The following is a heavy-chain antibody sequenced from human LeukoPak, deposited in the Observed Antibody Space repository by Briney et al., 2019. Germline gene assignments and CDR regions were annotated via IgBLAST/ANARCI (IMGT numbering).Heavy chain of an antibody. V-gene: IGHV3-30-3*01. Sequence: PGRSLRLSCAASGFTFSSYAMHWVRQAPGKGLEWVAVISYDGSNKYYADSVKGRFTISRDNSKNTLYLQMNSLRAEDTAVYYCARESYDGDYWGQGTLVTASS. CDR2: ISYDGSNK. CDR3: ARESYDGDY. J-gene: IGHJ4*02. D-gene: IGHD5-12*01. CDR1: GFTFSSYA.